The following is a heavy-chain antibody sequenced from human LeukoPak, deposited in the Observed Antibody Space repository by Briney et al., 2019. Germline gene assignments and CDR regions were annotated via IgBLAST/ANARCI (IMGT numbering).Heavy chain of an antibody. Sequence: TTGGSLRLSCEASGLNFSNAWMTWVRQAPGKGLEWVGRIKSKTDGGTRDYAAPVKGRFTISRDDSKNTAYLQMNSLKTEDTAVYYCVKVGGYYYDYWGQGTLVTVSS. V-gene: IGHV3-15*01. J-gene: IGHJ4*02. CDR2: IKSKTDGGTR. D-gene: IGHD3-22*01. CDR1: GLNFSNAW. CDR3: VKVGGYYYDY.